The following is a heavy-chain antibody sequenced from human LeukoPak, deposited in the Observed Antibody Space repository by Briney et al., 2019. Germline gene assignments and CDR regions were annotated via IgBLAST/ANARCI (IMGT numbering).Heavy chain of an antibody. Sequence: GGSLRLSCAASGFTFSSYGMHWVRQAPGKGLEWVSAISGSDGSTYYADSVKGRFTISRDNSKNTLYLQMNSLRAEDTAVYYCATPPEGYRVVDYWGQGTLVTVSS. CDR1: GFTFSSYG. J-gene: IGHJ4*02. CDR3: ATPPEGYRVVDY. V-gene: IGHV3-23*01. D-gene: IGHD5-18*01. CDR2: ISGSDGST.